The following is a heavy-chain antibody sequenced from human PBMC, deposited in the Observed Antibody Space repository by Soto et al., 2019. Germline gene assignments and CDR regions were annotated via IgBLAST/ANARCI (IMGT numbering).Heavy chain of an antibody. CDR1: GGSISSSSYY. D-gene: IGHD6-13*01. V-gene: IGHV4-39*01. Sequence: SETLSLTCTVSGGSISSSSYYWGWIRQPPGKGLEWIGSIYYSGRTYYNPSLKSRVTISVDTSKNQFSLKLSSVTAADTAVYYCARHGEMDSSSWFWFDPWGQGTLVTVSS. CDR2: IYYSGRT. J-gene: IGHJ5*02. CDR3: ARHGEMDSSSWFWFDP.